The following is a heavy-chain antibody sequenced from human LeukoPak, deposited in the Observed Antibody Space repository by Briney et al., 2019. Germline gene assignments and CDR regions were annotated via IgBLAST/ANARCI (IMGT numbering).Heavy chain of an antibody. CDR1: GFTFSSYS. CDR3: ASTVGSGSYYNAFGY. Sequence: QPGGSLRLSCAASGFTFSSYSMNWVRQAPGKGLEWVSYISSSSTIYYADSVKGRFTISRDNAKNSLYLQMNSLRAEDTAVYYCASTVGSGSYYNAFGYWGQGTLVTVSS. V-gene: IGHV3-48*01. J-gene: IGHJ4*02. CDR2: ISSSSTI. D-gene: IGHD3-10*01.